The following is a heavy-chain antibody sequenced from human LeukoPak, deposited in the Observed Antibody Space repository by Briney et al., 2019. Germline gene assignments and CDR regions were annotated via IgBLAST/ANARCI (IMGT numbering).Heavy chain of an antibody. CDR2: ISASGNA. D-gene: IGHD5-12*01. CDR1: GASINSCGYY. CDR3: ARGGGYALYFYGMDV. Sequence: SQTLSLTCTVSGASINSCGYYWSWIRQLPGKGLESIGYISASGNAFYNPSLKSRLTLSVDTSNNQFSLRLGSMTAADTAVYYCARGGGYALYFYGMDVWGQGTTVTVSS. V-gene: IGHV4-31*03. J-gene: IGHJ6*02.